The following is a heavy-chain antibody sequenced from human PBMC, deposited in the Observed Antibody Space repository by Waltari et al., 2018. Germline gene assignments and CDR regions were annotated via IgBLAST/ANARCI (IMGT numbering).Heavy chain of an antibody. CDR1: GGSISSYY. D-gene: IGHD6-25*01. V-gene: IGHV4-59*01. J-gene: IGHJ6*03. CDR3: ARETSGRWDYFYYYYMDV. Sequence: QVQLQESGPGLVRPSESLSLTCTVSGGSISSYYCSWIRQPPGKGLEWMGYICHSGSTTDNPSLKARVTLSVDTSKNQFSLKLSSVTAADTAVYYGARETSGRWDYFYYYYMDVWCKGTTVTISS. CDR2: ICHSGST.